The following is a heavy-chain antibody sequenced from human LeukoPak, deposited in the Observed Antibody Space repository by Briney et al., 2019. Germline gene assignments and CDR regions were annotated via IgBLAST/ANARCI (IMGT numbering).Heavy chain of an antibody. Sequence: GGSLRLSCAASGFTFDDHAMHWVRQPPGKGLEWVSGISWNSGSKGYADSVKGRFTISRDNAKNSLYLQMNSLRAEDTAVYYCARGASSGWYGAYYFDYWGQGTLVTVSS. J-gene: IGHJ4*02. CDR2: ISWNSGSK. D-gene: IGHD6-19*01. V-gene: IGHV3-9*01. CDR1: GFTFDDHA. CDR3: ARGASSGWYGAYYFDY.